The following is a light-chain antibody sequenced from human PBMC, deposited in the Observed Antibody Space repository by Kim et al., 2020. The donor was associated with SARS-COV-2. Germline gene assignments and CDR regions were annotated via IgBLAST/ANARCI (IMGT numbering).Light chain of an antibody. CDR3: QKYNSAPLT. CDR2: SAS. J-gene: IGKJ4*01. CDR1: QGISNF. Sequence: ASVGARVTIACRASQGISNFLAWYQQKPGEVPKLLIYSASTLQAGVPSRFSGSGSGTEFTLTISSLQPEDDATYYCQKYNSAPLTFGGGTKLEIK. V-gene: IGKV1-27*01.